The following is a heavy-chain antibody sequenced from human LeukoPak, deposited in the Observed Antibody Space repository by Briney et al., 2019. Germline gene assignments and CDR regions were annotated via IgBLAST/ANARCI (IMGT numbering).Heavy chain of an antibody. CDR2: VHGRN. Sequence: AGGSLRVSCAASGFIFRNYAMSWLRQAPGKGLEWVSTVHGRNFYADSVKGRFTISRDDSRSTLYLQMDNLRAEDTAVYYCAKDQTGDGHNSIWGPGTLVTVSS. V-gene: IGHV3-23*01. CDR3: AKDQTGDGHNSI. D-gene: IGHD5-24*01. J-gene: IGHJ4*02. CDR1: GFIFRNYA.